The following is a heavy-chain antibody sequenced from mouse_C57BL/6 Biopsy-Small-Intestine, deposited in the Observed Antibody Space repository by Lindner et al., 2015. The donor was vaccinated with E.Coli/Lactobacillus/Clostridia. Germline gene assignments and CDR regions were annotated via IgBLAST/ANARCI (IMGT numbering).Heavy chain of an antibody. CDR1: GYTFASFW. Sequence: VQLQESGAELAKPGASVKMSCKASGYTFASFWIHWVKQRPGQGLEWIGYINPSSGYTEYNQKFKDKATVTADKSSSTAYMQLSSLTSEDSAVYYCVRGVLRQGFAYWGQGTLVTVSA. D-gene: IGHD3-2*01. CDR3: VRGVLRQGFAY. J-gene: IGHJ3*01. V-gene: IGHV1-7*01. CDR2: INPSSGYT.